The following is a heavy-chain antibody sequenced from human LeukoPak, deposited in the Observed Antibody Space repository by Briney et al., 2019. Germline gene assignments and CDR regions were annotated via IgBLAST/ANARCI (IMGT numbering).Heavy chain of an antibody. D-gene: IGHD3-22*01. V-gene: IGHV3-23*01. CDR2: ISGSGGST. J-gene: IGHJ4*02. CDR3: AKCGSGYPRGNLSPYYFDY. CDR1: GFTFSSYA. Sequence: GGSLRLSCAASGFTFSSYAMSWVRQAPGKGLEWVSAISGSGGSTYYADSVKGRFTISRDNSKNTLYLQMNSLRAEDTAVCYCAKCGSGYPRGNLSPYYFDYWGQGTLVTVSS.